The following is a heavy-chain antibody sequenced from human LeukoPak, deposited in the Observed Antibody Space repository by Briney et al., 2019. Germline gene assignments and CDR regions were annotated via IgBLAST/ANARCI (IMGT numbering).Heavy chain of an antibody. D-gene: IGHD3-10*01. V-gene: IGHV4-59*01. J-gene: IGHJ4*02. CDR2: IYYSGST. Sequence: SETLSLTCTVSGGSISSYYWSWIRQPPGKGLEWIGFIYYSGSTNYKPSLKSRVTISVDTSKNQFSLKLNSVTAADTAVYYCARDPTMVRGVTKDYWGQGTLVTVSS. CDR1: GGSISSYY. CDR3: ARDPTMVRGVTKDY.